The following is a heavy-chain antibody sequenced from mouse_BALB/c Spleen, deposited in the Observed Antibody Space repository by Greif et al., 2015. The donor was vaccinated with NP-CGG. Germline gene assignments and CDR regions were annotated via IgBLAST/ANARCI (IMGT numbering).Heavy chain of an antibody. J-gene: IGHJ2*01. Sequence: EVKLVESGGGLVQPGGSMKLSCVASGFTFSNYWMNWVRQSPEKGLEWVAEIRLKSNNYATHYAESVKGRFTISRDDSKSSVYLQMNNLRAEDTGIYYCTRLYGSPYYFDYWGQGTTLTVSS. CDR3: TRLYGSPYYFDY. D-gene: IGHD1-1*01. CDR1: GFTFSNYW. V-gene: IGHV6-6*02. CDR2: IRLKSNNYAT.